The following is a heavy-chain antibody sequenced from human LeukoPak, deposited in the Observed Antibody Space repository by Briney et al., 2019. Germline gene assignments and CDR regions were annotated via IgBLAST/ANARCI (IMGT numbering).Heavy chain of an antibody. D-gene: IGHD3-10*01. CDR1: GFTFSSYA. CDR2: ISYDGSNK. V-gene: IGHV3-30-3*01. CDR3: ARDGSYGSGSYISNFDY. Sequence: GGSLRLSCVASGFTFSSYAMHWVRQAPGKGLEWVAVISYDGSNKYYADSVKGRFTISRDNSKNTLYLQMNSLRAEDTAVYYCARDGSYGSGSYISNFDYWGQGTLVTVSS. J-gene: IGHJ4*02.